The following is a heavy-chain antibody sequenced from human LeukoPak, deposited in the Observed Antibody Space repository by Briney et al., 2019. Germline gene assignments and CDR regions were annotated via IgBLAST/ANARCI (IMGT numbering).Heavy chain of an antibody. Sequence: SQTLSLTCAISGDSVSSNSAAWNWIRQSPSRGLEWLGRTYYRSKWYNDYAVSVKSRITINPDTSKNQFSLQLNSVTPEDTAVYYCARDPGPASGSYYLADLKFDPWGQGTLVTVSS. CDR3: ARDPGPASGSYYLADLKFDP. D-gene: IGHD3-10*01. CDR2: TYYRSKWYN. V-gene: IGHV6-1*01. CDR1: GDSVSSNSAA. J-gene: IGHJ5*02.